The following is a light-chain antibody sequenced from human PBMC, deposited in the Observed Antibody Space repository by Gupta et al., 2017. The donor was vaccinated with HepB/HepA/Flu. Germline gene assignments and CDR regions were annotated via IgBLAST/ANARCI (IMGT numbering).Light chain of an antibody. J-gene: IGKJ4*01. V-gene: IGKV3-11*01. CDR3: QQRSSWGDIT. Sequence: EIELTQSPATLSLSPGEGATLSCWASQSVNNYLAWYQQKPGQAPRLLIYDASNRATGIPPRFSGSGSGTYLTLTINNREQDDSAFYYCQQRSSWGDITFGGGTKVEIK. CDR2: DAS. CDR1: QSVNNY.